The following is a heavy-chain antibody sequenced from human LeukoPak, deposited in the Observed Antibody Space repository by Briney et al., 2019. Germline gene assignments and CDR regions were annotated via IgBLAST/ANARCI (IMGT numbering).Heavy chain of an antibody. V-gene: IGHV3-30-3*01. J-gene: IGHJ4*02. CDR1: GFTFSSYA. Sequence: GGSLRLSCAASGFTFSSYAMHWVRQAPGKGLEWVAVISYDGSNKYYADSVKGRFTISRGNSKNTLYLQMNSLRAEDTAVYYCARGILNYYGSGSYLDYWGQGTLVTVSS. CDR3: ARGILNYYGSGSYLDY. D-gene: IGHD3-10*01. CDR2: ISYDGSNK.